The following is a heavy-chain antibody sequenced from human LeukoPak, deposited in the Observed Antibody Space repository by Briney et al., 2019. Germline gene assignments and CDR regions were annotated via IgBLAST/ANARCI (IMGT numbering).Heavy chain of an antibody. J-gene: IGHJ4*02. CDR2: ISWNSGSI. Sequence: PGRSLRLSCAASGFTFDDYAMHWVRQAPGKGLEWVSGISWNSGSIGYADSVKGRFTISRDNAKNSLYLQMSSLRAEDMALYYCAKDIAAAGTGGFDYWGQGTLVTVSS. CDR3: AKDIAAAGTGGFDY. V-gene: IGHV3-9*03. CDR1: GFTFDDYA. D-gene: IGHD6-13*01.